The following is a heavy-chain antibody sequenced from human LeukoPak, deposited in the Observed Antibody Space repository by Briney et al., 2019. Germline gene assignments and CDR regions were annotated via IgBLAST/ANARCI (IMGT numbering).Heavy chain of an antibody. CDR1: GGTFSNYA. CDR3: ARGAQEMATDGTFDY. CDR2: IIPIFGTA. J-gene: IGHJ4*02. V-gene: IGHV1-69*13. Sequence: HWASVKVSCKASGGTFSNYAVSWVRQAPGQGLEWMGGIIPIFGTAHYAQKFQGRVTITADEPTSTAYMELSSLRSEDTAVYYCARGAQEMATDGTFDYWGQGTLVTVSS. D-gene: IGHD5-24*01.